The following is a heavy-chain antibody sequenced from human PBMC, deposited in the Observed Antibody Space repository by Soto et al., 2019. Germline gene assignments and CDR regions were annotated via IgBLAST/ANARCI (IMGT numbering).Heavy chain of an antibody. CDR2: IYYGGST. Sequence: QVQLQESGPGLVKPSQTLSLTCTVSGGSISSGDYYWSWIRQPPGKGLEWIGNIYYGGSTYYNPSPKSRVTLSLDASKNQFSLKLSSVAAADTAVYYCASNTGWFDRWGQGTLVTVSS. CDR3: ASNTGWFDR. V-gene: IGHV4-31*03. CDR1: GGSISSGDYY. J-gene: IGHJ5*02.